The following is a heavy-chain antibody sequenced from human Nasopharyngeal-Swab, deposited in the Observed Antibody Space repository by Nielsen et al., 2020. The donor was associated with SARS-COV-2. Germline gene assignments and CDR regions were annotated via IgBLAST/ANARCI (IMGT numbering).Heavy chain of an antibody. D-gene: IGHD6-13*01. J-gene: IGHJ4*02. CDR2: INHSGST. CDR3: ASRYSSSWYKAYYFDY. V-gene: IGHV4-34*01. Sequence: WIRQPPGKGLEWIGEINHSGSTNYNPSLKSRVTISVDTSKNQFSLKLSSVTAADTAVYYCASRYSSSWYKAYYFDYWGQGTLVTVSS.